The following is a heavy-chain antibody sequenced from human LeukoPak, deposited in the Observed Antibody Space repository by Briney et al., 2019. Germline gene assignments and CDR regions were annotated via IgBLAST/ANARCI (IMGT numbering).Heavy chain of an antibody. V-gene: IGHV4-61*02. J-gene: IGHJ6*03. D-gene: IGHD1-26*01. CDR3: ARGIVSPRFYDYMDV. Sequence: PSQTLSLTCTVSGGSINSGNYYWTRIRQPAGKGLEWIGRFFATGSTSSSHNPSLSGRASISVDTSKNQFSLELTSVTAADTAVYYCARGIVSPRFYDYMDVWGKGTTVTVSS. CDR1: GGSINSGNYY. CDR2: FFATGST.